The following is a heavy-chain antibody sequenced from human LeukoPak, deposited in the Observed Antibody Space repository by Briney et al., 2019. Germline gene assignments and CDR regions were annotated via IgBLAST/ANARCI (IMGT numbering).Heavy chain of an antibody. J-gene: IGHJ4*02. V-gene: IGHV3-21*01. CDR2: ISSSSSYI. Sequence: GGSLRLACAASGFTFSSYSMSWVRQPPGKGLEWVSSISSSSSYIYYAASVKGRFTISRDNAKNSLYLQMNSLRAEDAAVYYCARDHGSLYSYGYSFDYWGQGSLVTVSS. CDR1: GFTFSSYS. CDR3: ARDHGSLYSYGYSFDY. D-gene: IGHD5-18*01.